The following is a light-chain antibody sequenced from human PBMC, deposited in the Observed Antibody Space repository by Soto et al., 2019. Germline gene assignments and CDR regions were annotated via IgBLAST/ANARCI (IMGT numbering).Light chain of an antibody. CDR3: SSYTNINTTTRV. V-gene: IGLV2-14*01. J-gene: IGLJ1*01. CDR2: EVT. Sequence: QSALTQPASVSRSPGQSITISCTGTSGDIGSYNRVSWYQQHPGKAPKLIIYEVTDRPSGVSNRFSGSKSGNTASLTISGLQAQDEAEYYCSSYTNINTTTRVFGTGTKGTVL. CDR1: SGDIGSYNR.